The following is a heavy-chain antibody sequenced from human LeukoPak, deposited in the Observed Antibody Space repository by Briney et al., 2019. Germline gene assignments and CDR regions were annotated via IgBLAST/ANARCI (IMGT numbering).Heavy chain of an antibody. CDR2: LYSGGTT. CDR1: GITVSSNY. V-gene: IGHV3-53*01. J-gene: IGHJ4*02. D-gene: IGHD6-19*01. CDR3: AIDPPGIRVPGV. Sequence: GGSLRLSCAASGITVSSNYMTGVRQAPGRGLEWVSVLYSGGTTYYTDSVKGRFTISRDNSKNTLYLQMDSLRVEDTAVYYCAIDPPGIRVPGVWGQGTLVTVSS.